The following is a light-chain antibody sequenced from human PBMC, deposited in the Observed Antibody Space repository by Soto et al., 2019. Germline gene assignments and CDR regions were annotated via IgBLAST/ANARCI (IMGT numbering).Light chain of an antibody. V-gene: IGLV2-14*03. CDR2: DVS. J-gene: IGLJ1*01. CDR1: SSDVGDYNY. CDR3: SSYTSSNTLYL. Sequence: SVLTQPASVSGSPGQSIDITCTGTSSDVGDYNYVSWYQQHPGKAPKLMIYDVSERPSGVSNRFSGSKSGNTASLTISGLQAEDEADYYCSSYTSSNTLYLFGTGTKVTVL.